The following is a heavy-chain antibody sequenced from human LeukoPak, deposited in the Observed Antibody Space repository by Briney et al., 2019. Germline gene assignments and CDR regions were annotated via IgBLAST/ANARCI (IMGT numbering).Heavy chain of an antibody. CDR1: GFTFSSYS. V-gene: IGHV3-21*01. D-gene: IGHD2-2*01. J-gene: IGHJ6*02. CDR3: AREVRARDLYYYYGMDV. CDR2: ISSSSSYI. Sequence: PGGSLRLSCAASGFTFSSYSMNWVRQAPGKGLEWVSSISSSSSYIYYADSVKGRFTISRDNAKNSLYLQMNNLRAEDTAVYYCAREVRARDLYYYYGMDVWGQGTTVTVSS.